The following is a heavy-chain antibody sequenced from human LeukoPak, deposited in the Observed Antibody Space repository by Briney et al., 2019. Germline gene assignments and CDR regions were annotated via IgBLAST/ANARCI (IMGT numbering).Heavy chain of an antibody. D-gene: IGHD3-16*02. CDR1: DDSISSVDYF. CDR2: IYHNGVT. CDR3: ASSVYDYLWGSYRPYYFDS. J-gene: IGHJ4*02. V-gene: IGHV4-30-2*01. Sequence: SETLSLTCTVSDDSISSVDYFWSWIRQPPGKGLEWIGYIYHNGVTYYSPSLKSRVAMSVDRSKHQFSLKLSSVTAADTALYFCASSVYDYLWGSYRPYYFDSWGQGTLVTVSS.